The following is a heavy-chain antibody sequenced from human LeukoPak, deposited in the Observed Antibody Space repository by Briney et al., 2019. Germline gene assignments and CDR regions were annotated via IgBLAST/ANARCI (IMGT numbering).Heavy chain of an antibody. V-gene: IGHV6-1*01. D-gene: IGHD6-6*01. Sequence: SQTLSLTCAISGDSIFTNNVAWNWIRQSPSRGLEWLGRTYYRSKWSFDYAVSVKSRITINADTSKNQFSLQLRFVTPEDTAVYYCARGKYTSFDSWAQGTLVTVSS. CDR2: TYYRSKWSF. CDR1: GDSIFTNNVA. CDR3: ARGKYTSFDS. J-gene: IGHJ4*02.